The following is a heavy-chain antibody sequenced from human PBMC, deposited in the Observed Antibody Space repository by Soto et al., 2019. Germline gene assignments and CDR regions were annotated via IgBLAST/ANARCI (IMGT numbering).Heavy chain of an antibody. Sequence: SETLPLTCTVSGVSISSYYWILIRQPPGKGLEWIGYIYYSGSTNYNPSLKSRVTISVDTSKNQFSLKLSSVTAADTAVYYCARLPQYYDILTGPATDWGQGTLVTVSS. CDR2: IYYSGST. V-gene: IGHV4-59*08. J-gene: IGHJ4*02. CDR1: GVSISSYY. CDR3: ARLPQYYDILTGPATD. D-gene: IGHD3-9*01.